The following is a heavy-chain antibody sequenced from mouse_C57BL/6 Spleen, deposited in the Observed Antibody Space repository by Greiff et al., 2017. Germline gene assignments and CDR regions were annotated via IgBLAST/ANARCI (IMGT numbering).Heavy chain of an antibody. J-gene: IGHJ1*03. CDR3: ARGDGYYFWYFDG. Sequence: EVKLVDSGGGLVKPGGSLKLSCAASGFTFSDYGMHWVRQAPEKGLEWVAYISSGSSTIYYADTVKGRFTISRDNAKNTLFLQMTSLRSEDTAMYYCARGDGYYFWYFDGWGTGTTVTVSS. CDR2: ISSGSSTI. D-gene: IGHD2-3*01. V-gene: IGHV5-17*01. CDR1: GFTFSDYG.